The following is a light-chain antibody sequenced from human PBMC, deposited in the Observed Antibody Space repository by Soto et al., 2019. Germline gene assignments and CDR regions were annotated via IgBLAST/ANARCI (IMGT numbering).Light chain of an antibody. CDR3: REYPGTTYG. CDR2: EVS. CDR1: SGDVGVYKF. J-gene: IGLJ1*01. V-gene: IGLV2-14*01. Sequence: QSVLTQPASVSGSPGQSITISCTGTSGDVGVYKFVSWYQQHPGKAPKLIIYEVSNRPSGVSSRFSGSMSGNTASLTISGLQVEDEADYDCREYPGTTYGFGTGTKVTVL.